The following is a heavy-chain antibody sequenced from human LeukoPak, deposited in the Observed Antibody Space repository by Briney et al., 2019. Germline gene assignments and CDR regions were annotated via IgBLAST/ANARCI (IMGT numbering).Heavy chain of an antibody. Sequence: GGSLRLSCEASGFTFSNYGMHWVRQAPGRGLEWVALISYDGSNKYYADSVKGRFTISRDNSKNTLYLQMNSLRAEDTAVYYCAREVGGSAFDIWGQGTMVTVSS. CDR3: AREVGGSAFDI. J-gene: IGHJ3*02. CDR1: GFTFSNYG. V-gene: IGHV3-30*03. CDR2: ISYDGSNK. D-gene: IGHD3-16*01.